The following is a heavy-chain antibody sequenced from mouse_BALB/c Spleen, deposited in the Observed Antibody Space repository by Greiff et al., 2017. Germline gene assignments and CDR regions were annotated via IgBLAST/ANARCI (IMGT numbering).Heavy chain of an antibody. D-gene: IGHD1-1*01. Sequence: VKLMESGAELMKPGASVKISCKATGYTFSSYWIEWVKQRPGHGLEWIGEILPGSGSTNYNEKFKGKATFTADTSSNTAYMQLSSLTSEDSAVYYCARGDYGSREYYFDYWGQGTTLTVSS. J-gene: IGHJ2*01. CDR3: ARGDYGSREYYFDY. V-gene: IGHV1-9*01. CDR1: GYTFSSYW. CDR2: ILPGSGST.